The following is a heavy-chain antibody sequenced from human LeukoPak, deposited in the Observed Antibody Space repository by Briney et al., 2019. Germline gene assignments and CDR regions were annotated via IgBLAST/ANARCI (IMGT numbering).Heavy chain of an antibody. CDR1: GGSFSGYY. Sequence: PSETLSLTCAAYGGSFSGYYWSWIRQPPGKGLEWIGEINHSGSTNYNPSLKSRVTISVDTSKNQFSLKLSSVTAADTAVYYCARVHCSSTSCYRLDPWGQGTLVTVSS. D-gene: IGHD2-2*02. CDR2: INHSGST. CDR3: ARVHCSSTSCYRLDP. V-gene: IGHV4-34*01. J-gene: IGHJ5*02.